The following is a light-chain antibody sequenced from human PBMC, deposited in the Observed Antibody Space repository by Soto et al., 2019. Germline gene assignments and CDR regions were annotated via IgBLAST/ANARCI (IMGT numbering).Light chain of an antibody. CDR2: GAS. Sequence: EIIMTQSPATLSVSPGERVTLSCRASQSISDNLAWYQHKPGQAPRLLISGASARAPGFPARFSGSGSGTEFTLTISSLQSEDFAVYYCQQYNNWPGTFGQGTKVEIK. V-gene: IGKV3-15*01. CDR3: QQYNNWPGT. J-gene: IGKJ1*01. CDR1: QSISDN.